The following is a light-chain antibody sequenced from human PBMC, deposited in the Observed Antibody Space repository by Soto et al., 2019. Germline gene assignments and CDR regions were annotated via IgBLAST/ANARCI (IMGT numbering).Light chain of an antibody. V-gene: IGLV2-8*01. CDR1: SSDVGGYNY. CDR2: EVS. CDR3: SPYAGSYNWV. J-gene: IGLJ3*02. Sequence: QSALTQPPSASGSPGQSVTISCTGTSSDVGGYNYVSWYQQHPGKAPKLLISEVSKRPSGVPDRFSGSKSGNTASLTVSGLQAADEADYYCSPYAGSYNWVFGGGTKLTVL.